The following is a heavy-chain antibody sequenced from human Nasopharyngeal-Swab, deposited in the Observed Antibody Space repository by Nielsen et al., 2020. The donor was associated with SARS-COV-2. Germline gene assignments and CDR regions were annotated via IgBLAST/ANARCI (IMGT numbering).Heavy chain of an antibody. V-gene: IGHV3-33*01. CDR3: AREGPYSGTNVFDI. CDR1: GFSFSNHG. Sequence: GGSLRLSCAASGFSFSNHGMHWVRQAPGKGLEWVAVIWSDGTTTKYADSVKGRLTISRDKSRNTLYLQMNNLRVEDTAIYYCAREGPYSGTNVFDIWSQRTMVTV. CDR2: IWSDGTTT. D-gene: IGHD5-12*01. J-gene: IGHJ3*02.